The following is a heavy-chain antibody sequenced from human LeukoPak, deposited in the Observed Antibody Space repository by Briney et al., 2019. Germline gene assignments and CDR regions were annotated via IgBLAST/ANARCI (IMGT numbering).Heavy chain of an antibody. CDR2: INTNTGNP. Sequence: ASVKVSCKASGYTFTSYAMNWVRQAPGQGLEWMGWINTNTGNPTYAQGFTGRFVFSLDTCVSTAYLQISSLKAEDTAVYYCARDRQYYDILTGYSGYYGMDVWGQGTTVTVSS. D-gene: IGHD3-9*01. CDR3: ARDRQYYDILTGYSGYYGMDV. CDR1: GYTFTSYA. J-gene: IGHJ6*02. V-gene: IGHV7-4-1*02.